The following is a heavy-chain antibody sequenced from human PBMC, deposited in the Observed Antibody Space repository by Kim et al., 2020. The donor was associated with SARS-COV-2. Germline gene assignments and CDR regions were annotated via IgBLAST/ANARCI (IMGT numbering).Heavy chain of an antibody. D-gene: IGHD6-13*01. J-gene: IGHJ6*02. CDR2: IRSKANSYAT. CDR1: GFTFSDSA. CDR3: TRGGNLKSSSWFPPQFGMDV. V-gene: IGHV3-73*01. Sequence: GGSLRLSCAASGFTFSDSAMHWVRQASGKGLEWVGRIRSKANSYATAYAASVKGRFTISRDDSKNTAYLQMNSLKTEDTAVYYCTRGGNLKSSSWFPPQFGMDVWGQGTTVTVSS.